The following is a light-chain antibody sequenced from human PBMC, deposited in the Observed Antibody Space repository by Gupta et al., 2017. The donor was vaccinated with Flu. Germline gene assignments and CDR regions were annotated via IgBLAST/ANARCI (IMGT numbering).Light chain of an antibody. J-gene: IGKJ3*01. CDR1: QSSSSY. CDR3: QQSDRTPFT. CDR2: AAS. V-gene: IGKV1-39*01. Sequence: PASLAASVGDSGTITCRASQSSSSYLNWYQQKPGQAPKLLIYAASSLHSGVPERFSGSGSGTDFTLKISRVEPEDVATYYCQQSDRTPFTFGQGTKVDIK.